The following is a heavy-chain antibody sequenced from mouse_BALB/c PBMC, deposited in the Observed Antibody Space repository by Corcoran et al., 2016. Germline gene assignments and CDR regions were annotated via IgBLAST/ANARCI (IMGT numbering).Heavy chain of an antibody. D-gene: IGHD1-1*01. CDR3: AVITTVADY. CDR1: GYSITSGYY. J-gene: IGHJ2*01. CDR2: ISYDGSN. V-gene: IGHV3-6*02. Sequence: DVQLQESRPGLVTPSQYLSLTCSVTGYSITSGYYWNWFRQFPGNKLEWMGYISYDGSNNYNPSLKNRLSITRETSKNQFFLKLNSVTTEDTATYYCAVITTVADYWGQGTTLTVSS.